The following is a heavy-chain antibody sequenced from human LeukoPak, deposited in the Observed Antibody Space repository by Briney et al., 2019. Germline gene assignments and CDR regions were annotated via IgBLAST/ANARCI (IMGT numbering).Heavy chain of an antibody. D-gene: IGHD1-26*01. V-gene: IGHV1-69*05. CDR3: ARGYSGSHIDY. CDR1: GGTFISYA. CDR2: IIPIFGTA. Sequence: ASVKVSCKASGGTFISYAISWGRQAPGQGGERMGGIIPIFGTANYAQKFQGRVTITTEESTTTAYMELSSLRSEDTAVYYCARGYSGSHIDYWGQGTLVTVSS. J-gene: IGHJ4*02.